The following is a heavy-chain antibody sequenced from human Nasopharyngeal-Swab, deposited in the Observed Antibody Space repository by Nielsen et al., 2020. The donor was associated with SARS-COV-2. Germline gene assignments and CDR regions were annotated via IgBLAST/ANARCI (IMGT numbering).Heavy chain of an antibody. D-gene: IGHD3-3*01. CDR1: GYIFTSYD. Sequence: ASVKVSCKASGYIFTSYDISCVRQVRGQGLEWMGWIGAYNGNTNYAQKFQDRVTMTTDTSTSTVYMELRSLRSDDTAVYYCARHGVAEDYWGQGTLVTVSS. CDR3: ARHGVAEDY. V-gene: IGHV1-18*01. J-gene: IGHJ4*02. CDR2: IGAYNGNT.